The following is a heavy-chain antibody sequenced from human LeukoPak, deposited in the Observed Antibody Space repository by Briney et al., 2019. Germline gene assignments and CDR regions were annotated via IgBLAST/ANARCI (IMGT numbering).Heavy chain of an antibody. D-gene: IGHD6-6*01. Sequence: GGSLSLSCAASGFPFSDYNMNWVRQSPEKGLEWVSSITSGTTYIYYADSVRGRFTLSRDNAKNSLYLQMNSLRAEDTAVYYCARWPYSSSYYFDYWGQGTLVTVSS. CDR2: ITSGTTYI. V-gene: IGHV3-21*01. J-gene: IGHJ4*02. CDR1: GFPFSDYN. CDR3: ARWPYSSSYYFDY.